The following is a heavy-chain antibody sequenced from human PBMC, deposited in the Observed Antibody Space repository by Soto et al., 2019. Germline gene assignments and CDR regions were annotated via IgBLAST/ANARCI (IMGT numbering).Heavy chain of an antibody. Sequence: QLQLQESGPGLVKPSETLSLTCTVSGGSISSSSYYWGWIRQPPGKGLEWIGSSYYSGSTYNNPSLKSRVTIYVDTSKNQFSLKLSSVTAADTAVYYCARQVVAGTYYFDYWGQGTLVTVSS. CDR1: GGSISSSSYY. CDR2: SYYSGST. V-gene: IGHV4-39*01. D-gene: IGHD6-19*01. J-gene: IGHJ4*02. CDR3: ARQVVAGTYYFDY.